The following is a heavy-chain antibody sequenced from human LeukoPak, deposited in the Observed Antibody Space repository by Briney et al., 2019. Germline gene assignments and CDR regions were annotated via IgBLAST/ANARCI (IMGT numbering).Heavy chain of an antibody. CDR3: AKGFSSYACFDS. D-gene: IGHD3-16*01. Sequence: SETLSLTCNVFGDSIDSSSYYWGWIRQPPGQGLEWIGNIYYSGSTYYNPSLKSRITVSVDTSKNQFSLKLSSVTAADTAVYFCAKGFSSYACFDSWGQGTLVTVSS. J-gene: IGHJ5*01. CDR1: GDSIDSSSYY. CDR2: IYYSGST. V-gene: IGHV4-39*01.